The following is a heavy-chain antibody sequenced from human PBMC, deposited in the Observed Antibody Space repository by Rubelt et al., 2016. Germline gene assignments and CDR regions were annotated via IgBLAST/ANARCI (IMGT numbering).Heavy chain of an antibody. V-gene: IGHV4-39*07. CDR2: INHSGSA. D-gene: IGHD2-2*01. Sequence: QLQLQESGPGLVKPSETLSLTCTVSGGSISSSSYYWGWIRQPPGKGLEWIGEINHSGSANYNPSLRNRVTISVDSSKNQLSLRLTPVPDAGTAIYYCARDIVVLTATDYFDPWDQGTLVTVSS. CDR3: ARDIVVLTATDYFDP. CDR1: GGSISSSSYY. J-gene: IGHJ5*02.